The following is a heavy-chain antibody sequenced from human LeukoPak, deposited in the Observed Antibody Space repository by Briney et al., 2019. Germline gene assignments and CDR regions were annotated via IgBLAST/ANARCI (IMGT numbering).Heavy chain of an antibody. J-gene: IGHJ3*02. Sequence: KPGRSLRLSCAASGFTFSSYGMHWVRQAPGKGLEWVSSISSSNSFIFYADSVKGRFTISRDNAKNSLYLQMNSLRAEDTALYYCARSIVVPAAISGAFDIWGQGTIVTVSS. CDR3: ARSIVVPAAISGAFDI. V-gene: IGHV3-21*01. D-gene: IGHD2-2*01. CDR1: GFTFSSYG. CDR2: ISSSNSFI.